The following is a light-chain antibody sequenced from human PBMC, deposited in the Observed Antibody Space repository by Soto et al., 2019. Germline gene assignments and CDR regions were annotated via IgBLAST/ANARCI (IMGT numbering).Light chain of an antibody. CDR2: EGS. CDR1: SSDVGSYNL. J-gene: IGLJ1*01. Sequence: QSVLTQPASVSGSPGQSITISCTGTSSDVGSYNLVSWYQQHPGKAPKRMIYEGSKRPSGVSNRFSGSKSGNTASLTISGLQAEDEADYYCCSYAGSSTSLYVFGTGTKVTVL. V-gene: IGLV2-23*01. CDR3: CSYAGSSTSLYV.